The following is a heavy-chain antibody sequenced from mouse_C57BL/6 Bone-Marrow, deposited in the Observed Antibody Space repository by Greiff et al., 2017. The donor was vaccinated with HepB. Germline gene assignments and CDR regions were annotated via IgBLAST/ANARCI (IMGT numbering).Heavy chain of an antibody. CDR1: GFSLTSYG. V-gene: IGHV2-6*03. CDR3: ARRPAPLLSDYFDY. CDR2: IWSDGST. D-gene: IGHD1-1*01. Sequence: QVQLKESGPGLVAPSQSLSITCTVSGFSLTSYGVHWVRQPPGKGLEWLVVIWSDGSTTYNSALKSRLSISKDNSKSQVFLTMNSLQTDDTAMYYCARRPAPLLSDYFDYWGQGTTLTVSS. J-gene: IGHJ2*01.